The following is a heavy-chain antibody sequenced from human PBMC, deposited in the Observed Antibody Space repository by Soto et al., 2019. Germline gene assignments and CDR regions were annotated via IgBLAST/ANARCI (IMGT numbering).Heavy chain of an antibody. J-gene: IGHJ4*02. CDR3: ARHTPAISISDH. CDR1: GGSISSSSYY. Sequence: QLQLQESGPGLVKPSETLSLTCTVSGGSISSSSYYWGWIRQPPGKGLEWIGSIYYSGSTYYNPSLKSRFTISVDTSKNQFSLKLSSVTSADTAVYYCARHTPAISISDHWGQGTLVTVSS. V-gene: IGHV4-39*01. CDR2: IYYSGST. D-gene: IGHD2-15*01.